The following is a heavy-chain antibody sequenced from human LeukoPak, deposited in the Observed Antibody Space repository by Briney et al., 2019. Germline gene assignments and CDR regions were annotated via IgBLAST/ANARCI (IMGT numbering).Heavy chain of an antibody. J-gene: IGHJ4*02. CDR2: ISGSGGSP. Sequence: GGSLRLFCAASGFIFCTYAMTGVRRAPGKGLEWVSGISGSGGSPYYADSVKGRFTISRDTSKNTLYLQMNSPRAEDTAVYYCAKAVYDSSGSFDFWGQGTLVTVSS. CDR1: GFIFCTYA. D-gene: IGHD3-22*01. V-gene: IGHV3-23*01. CDR3: AKAVYDSSGSFDF.